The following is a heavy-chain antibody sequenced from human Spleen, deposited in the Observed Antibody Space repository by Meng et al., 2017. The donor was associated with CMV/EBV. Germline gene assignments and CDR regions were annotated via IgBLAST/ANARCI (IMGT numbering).Heavy chain of an antibody. CDR3: ARHNGGTYRFDC. Sequence: HVHESAPGLVNPSQTLSLTCCISGDSVPSNSVAWAWIRQSPTRGLEWLGRTYYRSKWYNDYAMFVKSRITISQDTSKNQFSLQLNSVTPEDTAVYYCARHNGGTYRFDCWGQGTLVTVSS. J-gene: IGHJ4*02. V-gene: IGHV6-1*01. D-gene: IGHD1-26*01. CDR1: GDSVPSNSVA. CDR2: TYYRSKWYN.